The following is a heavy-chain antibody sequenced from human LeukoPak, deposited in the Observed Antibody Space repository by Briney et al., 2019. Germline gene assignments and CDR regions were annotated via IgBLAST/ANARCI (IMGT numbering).Heavy chain of an antibody. Sequence: GGSLRLSCAASGFNFRSSWMSWVRQAPGKGLEWVANIKHDGTEKYYVDSVKGRFTISRDNPKNSLYLQMNSLRAEDTAVYFCVRDMDVWAQGTTVTVSS. CDR3: VRDMDV. CDR2: IKHDGTEK. V-gene: IGHV3-7*05. J-gene: IGHJ6*02. CDR1: GFNFRSSW.